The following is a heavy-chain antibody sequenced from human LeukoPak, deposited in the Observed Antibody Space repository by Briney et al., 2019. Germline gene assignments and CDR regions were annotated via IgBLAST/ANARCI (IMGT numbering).Heavy chain of an antibody. J-gene: IGHJ6*02. CDR1: GGSISSSNW. CDR2: IYHGGTT. Sequence: PSGTLSLTCGVSGGSISSSNWWSWVRQPPGKGLEWIGEIYHGGTTNYNPSLKSRVTISIDRSKNQFSLKLSSVTAADTAVYYCASKRDFYYGMDVWGQGTTVTVSS. V-gene: IGHV4-4*02. CDR3: ASKRDFYYGMDV.